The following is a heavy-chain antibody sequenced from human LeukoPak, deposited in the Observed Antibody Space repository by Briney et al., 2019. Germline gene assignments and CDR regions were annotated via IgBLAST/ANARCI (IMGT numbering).Heavy chain of an antibody. Sequence: PSETLSLTCTVSGGSISSYYWSWIRQPPGKGLGWIGYIYYSGSTNYNPSLKSRVTISVDTSKNQFSLKLSSVTAADMAVYYCARHGGWAAAALYWGQGTLVTVSS. CDR2: IYYSGST. V-gene: IGHV4-59*08. CDR3: ARHGGWAAAALY. D-gene: IGHD6-13*01. CDR1: GGSISSYY. J-gene: IGHJ4*02.